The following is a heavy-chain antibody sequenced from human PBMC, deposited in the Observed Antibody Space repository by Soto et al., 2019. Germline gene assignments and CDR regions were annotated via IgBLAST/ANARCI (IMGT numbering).Heavy chain of an antibody. Sequence: PGGSLRLSCAASGFTFSSYGMHWVRQAPGKGLEWVAVIWYDGSNKYYADSVKGRFTISRDNSKNTLYLQMNSLRAEDTAVYYCARDSVRYSSSSVVVHWGQGTLVTVSS. CDR1: GFTFSSYG. CDR3: ARDSVRYSSSSVVVH. CDR2: IWYDGSNK. J-gene: IGHJ4*02. V-gene: IGHV3-33*01. D-gene: IGHD6-6*01.